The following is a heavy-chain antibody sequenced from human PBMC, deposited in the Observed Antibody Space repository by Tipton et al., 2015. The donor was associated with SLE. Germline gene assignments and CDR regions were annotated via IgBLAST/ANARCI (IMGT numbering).Heavy chain of an antibody. J-gene: IGHJ4*02. CDR1: GFTFNNAW. D-gene: IGHD3-16*02. V-gene: IGHV3-15*01. Sequence: GSLRLSCAASGFTFNNAWMNWVRQAPGKGLEWVGRIKSKTDGGTTDYAAPVKGRLTISRDDSKSTLYLQMNSLKTEDTAVYYCVPDRRSDLRVGDSSFDYWGQATVVTDS. CDR3: VPDRRSDLRVGDSSFDY. CDR2: IKSKTDGGTT.